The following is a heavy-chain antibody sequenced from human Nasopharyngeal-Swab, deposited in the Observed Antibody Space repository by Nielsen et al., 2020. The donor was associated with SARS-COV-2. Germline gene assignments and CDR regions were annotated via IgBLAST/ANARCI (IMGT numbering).Heavy chain of an antibody. J-gene: IGHJ4*02. D-gene: IGHD5-18*01. CDR2: LYYTGDT. Sequence: SETLSLTCSVSGDSISSSGYYWGWVRQPPGKGLEWIGRLYYTGDTYYNPSLRGRVTLSVDTPKNQVSLKLSSVTAADMAIYYCARVVPARVTFDYWGQGLLVTVSS. CDR3: ARVVPARVTFDY. V-gene: IGHV4-39*07. CDR1: GDSISSSGYY.